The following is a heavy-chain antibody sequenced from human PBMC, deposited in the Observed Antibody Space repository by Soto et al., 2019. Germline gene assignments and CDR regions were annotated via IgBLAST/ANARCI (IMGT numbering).Heavy chain of an antibody. V-gene: IGHV3-23*01. Sequence: EVQLLESGGGLVQPGGSPRLSCAASGFTFSNYAMNWVRQAPGKGLEWVSAISGSGDSTYYADSVKGRFTISRDNSKNTLYLQMNSLRAEDTAVYYCARRSSSWYFDYWGQGTLVTVSS. CDR1: GFTFSNYA. CDR3: ARRSSSWYFDY. D-gene: IGHD6-13*01. CDR2: ISGSGDST. J-gene: IGHJ4*02.